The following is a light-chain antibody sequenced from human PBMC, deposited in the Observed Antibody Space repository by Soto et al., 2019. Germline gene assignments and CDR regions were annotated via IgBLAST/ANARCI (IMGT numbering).Light chain of an antibody. V-gene: IGLV1-44*01. CDR1: SSNIGSNT. CDR2: SNN. CDR3: AAWDDSLNGPV. Sequence: QSALTQPTSASGTPGQRVTVSCSGSSSNIGSNTVNWYQQLPGTAPNLLIYSNNQRPSGVPGRFSGSKSGTSASLAISGLQSEDEADYFCAAWDDSLNGPVFGGGTKLTVL. J-gene: IGLJ3*02.